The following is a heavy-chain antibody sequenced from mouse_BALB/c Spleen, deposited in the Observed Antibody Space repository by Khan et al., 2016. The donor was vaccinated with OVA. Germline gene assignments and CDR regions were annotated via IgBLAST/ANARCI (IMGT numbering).Heavy chain of an antibody. V-gene: IGHV1-7*01. D-gene: IGHD4-1*01. CDR3: ARFETAYWYFDV. CDR1: GYTFTSYW. CDR2: INPSTGYT. J-gene: IGHJ1*01. Sequence: QVQLKESGAELAKPGASVKMSCKASGYTFTSYWMHWVKQRPGQGLEWIGYINPSTGYTEYNQKFKDKATLTADKSSSTAYLQLSRLTSEDSAVYYCARFETAYWYFDVWGAGTTVTVSS.